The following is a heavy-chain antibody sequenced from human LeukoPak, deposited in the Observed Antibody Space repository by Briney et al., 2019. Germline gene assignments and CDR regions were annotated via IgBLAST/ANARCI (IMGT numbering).Heavy chain of an antibody. Sequence: PGGSLRLSCVGSGFTFSSYGMHWVRQAPGKGLEWVSYISTRSTTIYYADSVKGRFTISRDNAKNSLYLQMNSLRAEDTAVYYCATEYCTNTECHPFDYWGQGTLVTVSS. V-gene: IGHV3-48*01. J-gene: IGHJ4*02. CDR3: ATEYCTNTECHPFDY. D-gene: IGHD2-8*01. CDR1: GFTFSSYG. CDR2: ISTRSTTI.